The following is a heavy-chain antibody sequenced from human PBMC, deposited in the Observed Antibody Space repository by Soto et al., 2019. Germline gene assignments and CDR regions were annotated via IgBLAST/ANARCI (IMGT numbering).Heavy chain of an antibody. Sequence: GGSLRLSCAASGFTFSSYSMNWVRQAPGKGLEWVSSISSSSSYIYYADSVKGRFTISRDNAKNSLYLQMNSLRAEDTAVYYCARDLEMATIDDYYGMDVWGQGTTVTVSS. CDR1: GFTFSSYS. CDR3: ARDLEMATIDDYYGMDV. J-gene: IGHJ6*02. D-gene: IGHD5-12*01. CDR2: ISSSSSYI. V-gene: IGHV3-21*01.